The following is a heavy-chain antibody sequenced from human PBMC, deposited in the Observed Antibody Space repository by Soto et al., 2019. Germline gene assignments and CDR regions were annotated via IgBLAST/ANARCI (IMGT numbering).Heavy chain of an antibody. CDR1: GDSISSDKW. CDR3: ARGETQQQRDY. D-gene: IGHD6-13*01. J-gene: IGHJ4*02. V-gene: IGHV4-4*02. CDR2: IYHSGST. Sequence: QVQLQESGPGLVKPSGTLSLTCAVSGDSISSDKWWSWVRQPPGKGLEWIGEIYHSGSTKYNPSLKSRVIISVDKSKNQFSRNLSSVTDADTAVYYCARGETQQQRDYWGQGTLVTVSS.